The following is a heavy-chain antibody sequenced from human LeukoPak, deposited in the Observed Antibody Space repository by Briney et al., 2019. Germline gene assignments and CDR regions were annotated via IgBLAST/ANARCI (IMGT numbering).Heavy chain of an antibody. J-gene: IGHJ3*02. D-gene: IGHD3-9*01. Sequence: SETLSLTCTVSGGSISSYYWSWIRQPPGKGLEWIGYIYYSGSTNYNPSLKSRVTISVDTSKNQFSLKLSSVTAADTAVYYCARSTRVNFDWLFLGGAAFDIWGQGTMVTVSS. CDR3: ARSTRVNFDWLFLGGAAFDI. CDR1: GGSISSYY. CDR2: IYYSGST. V-gene: IGHV4-59*12.